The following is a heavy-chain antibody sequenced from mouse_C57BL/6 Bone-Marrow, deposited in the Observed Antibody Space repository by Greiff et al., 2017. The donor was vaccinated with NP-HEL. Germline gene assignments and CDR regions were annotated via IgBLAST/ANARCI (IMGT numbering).Heavy chain of an antibody. D-gene: IGHD2-12*01. CDR1: GFTFSDYY. CDR3: ARRVYAWLAY. CDR2: ISNGGGST. J-gene: IGHJ3*01. Sequence: EVKLVESGGGLVQPGGSLKLSCAASGFTFSDYYMYWVRQTPEKRLEWVAYISNGGGSTYYPDTVKGRFTISRDNAKNTLYLQMSRLKSEDTAMYYWARRVYAWLAYWGQGTLVTVSA. V-gene: IGHV5-12*01.